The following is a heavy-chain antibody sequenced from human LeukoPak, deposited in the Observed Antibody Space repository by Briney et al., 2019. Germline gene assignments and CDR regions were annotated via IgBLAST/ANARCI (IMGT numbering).Heavy chain of an antibody. CDR1: GGTFSNYGHA. D-gene: IGHD1-14*01. CDR2: IIPIFGTA. CDR3: ARTQGYKILVHDAFDI. Sequence: SVKVSCKAAGGTFSNYGHAISWVRQAPGQGLEWMGGIIPIFGTANYAQKFQGRVTITADESTSTAYMELSSLRSEDTAVYYCARTQGYKILVHDAFDIWGQGTMVTVSS. J-gene: IGHJ3*02. V-gene: IGHV1-69*01.